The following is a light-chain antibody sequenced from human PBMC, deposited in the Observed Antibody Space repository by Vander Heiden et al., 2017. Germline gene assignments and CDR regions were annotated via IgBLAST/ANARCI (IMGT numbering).Light chain of an antibody. V-gene: IGLV1-47*01. CDR1: SSNSGRID. CDR2: MDN. CDR3: AAWDDSMSGWV. Sequence: QSVLTQPPSASGPPGQRVTISCSGSSSNSGRIDVYWYQPLPGPAPKLLIYMDNQRHSGVPDRFSGSKSGTSASVSTSGLRAEEEADYYCAAWDDSMSGWVFGGGTKLTVL. J-gene: IGLJ3*02.